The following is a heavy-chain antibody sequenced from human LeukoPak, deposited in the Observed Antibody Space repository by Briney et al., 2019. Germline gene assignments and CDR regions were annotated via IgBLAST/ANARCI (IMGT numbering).Heavy chain of an antibody. V-gene: IGHV3-21*01. Sequence: GGSLRLSCVASGFTFSIYTMSWGRQAPGKGLEWVSSITSSSSSIYSADSVKGRLTISRDNAKNSLYLEMNSLRDEDTAVYYCVSFYETYWGRGTLVTVSS. CDR3: VSFYETY. D-gene: IGHD2/OR15-2a*01. CDR1: GFTFSIYT. CDR2: ITSSSSSI. J-gene: IGHJ4*02.